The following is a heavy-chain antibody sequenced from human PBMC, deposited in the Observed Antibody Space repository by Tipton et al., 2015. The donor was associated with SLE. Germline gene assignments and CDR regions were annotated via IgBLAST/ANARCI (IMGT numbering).Heavy chain of an antibody. CDR3: ARDYHYDSSRRAFDI. CDR2: IYFTGST. V-gene: IGHV4-59*11. J-gene: IGHJ3*02. CDR1: GGSFSGHY. D-gene: IGHD3-22*01. Sequence: TLSLTCAVYGGSFSGHYWSWIRQPPGKGLEWIGYIYFTGSTNYNPSLKSRVTISVDTSKNQFSLKLSSVTAADTAVYYCARDYHYDSSRRAFDIWGQGTMVTVSS.